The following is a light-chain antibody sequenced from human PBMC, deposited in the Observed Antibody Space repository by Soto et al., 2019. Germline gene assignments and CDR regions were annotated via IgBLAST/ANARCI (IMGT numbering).Light chain of an antibody. J-gene: IGLJ2*01. CDR3: QSYDSSLSGNVV. Sequence: QSALTQPASVSGSPGQSITISCTGTSSDVGGYNYVSWYQQHPGKAPKLMIYEVNYRPSGVSSRFSGSKSGNTASLTISGLQAEDEADYYCQSYDSSLSGNVVFGGGTKLTVL. V-gene: IGLV2-14*01. CDR1: SSDVGGYNY. CDR2: EVN.